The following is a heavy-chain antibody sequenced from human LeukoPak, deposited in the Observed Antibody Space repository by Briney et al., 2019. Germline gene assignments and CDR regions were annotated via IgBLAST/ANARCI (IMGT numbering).Heavy chain of an antibody. J-gene: IGHJ4*02. D-gene: IGHD3-22*01. CDR3: ARFQGGYLPRDY. V-gene: IGHV1-3*01. CDR1: GYTYTSYA. CDR2: INAGNGNT. Sequence: GASVKVSCKASGYTYTSYAMHWVRQAPGQRLEWMGWINAGNGNTKYSQKFQGRVTITRDTSASTAYMELSSLRSEDTAVYYCARFQGGYLPRDYWGQGTLVTVSS.